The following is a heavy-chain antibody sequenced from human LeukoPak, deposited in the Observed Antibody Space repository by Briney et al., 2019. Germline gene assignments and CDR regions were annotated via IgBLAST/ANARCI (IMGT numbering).Heavy chain of an antibody. J-gene: IGHJ4*02. CDR3: ARDSLTGFDY. V-gene: IGHV3-66*02. CDR1: GFTVSSNY. CDR2: IYSGGST. D-gene: IGHD3-10*01. Sequence: GGSLTLSCAASGFTVSSNYMSWVRQAPGKGLEWVSVIYSGGSTYYADSVKGRFTISRDNSKNTLYLQMNSLRAEDTAVYYCARDSLTGFDYWGQGTLVTVSS.